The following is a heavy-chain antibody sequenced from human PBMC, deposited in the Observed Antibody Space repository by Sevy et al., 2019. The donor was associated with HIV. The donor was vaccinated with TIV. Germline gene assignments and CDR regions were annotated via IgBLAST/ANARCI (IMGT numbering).Heavy chain of an antibody. CDR1: GFTFSDYY. V-gene: IGHV3-11*01. Sequence: GSLRLSCAASGFTFSDYYMSWIRQAPGKGLEWVSYISSSGSTIYYADSVKGRFTISRDNAKNSLYLQMNSLRAEDTAVYYCARDLAIAVAGTAPAMDYWGQGTLVTVSS. CDR3: ARDLAIAVAGTAPAMDY. CDR2: ISSSGSTI. J-gene: IGHJ4*02. D-gene: IGHD6-19*01.